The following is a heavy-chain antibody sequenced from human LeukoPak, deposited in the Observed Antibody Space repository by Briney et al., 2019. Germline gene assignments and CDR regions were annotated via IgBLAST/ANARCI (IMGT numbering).Heavy chain of an antibody. V-gene: IGHV3-53*05. J-gene: IGHJ4*02. CDR1: GFTVSNNR. Sequence: GGSLRLSCAASGFTVSNNRLSWVRQAPGMGLEWVSTIYSDGNTYYPDSVKGRFTISRDNSKNTLYLQMNSLRAEDTAVYYCARGTKGDYFDYWGQGTLVTVSS. D-gene: IGHD3-10*01. CDR3: ARGTKGDYFDY. CDR2: IYSDGNT.